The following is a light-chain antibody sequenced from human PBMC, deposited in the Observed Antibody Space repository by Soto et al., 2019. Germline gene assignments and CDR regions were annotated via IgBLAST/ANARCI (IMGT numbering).Light chain of an antibody. V-gene: IGLV1-40*01. J-gene: IGLJ2*01. CDR2: GNT. CDR1: NSNIGAGYD. CDR3: LLYHGGAQLGV. Sequence: QSVLTQPPSVSGAPGQSVTISCTGTNSNIGAGYDVYWYQQLPGTAPKLLIYGNTNRPSGVPDRFSGSKSGASATLAITGLQAEDEAEYYCLLYHGGAQLGVFGGGTKLTVL.